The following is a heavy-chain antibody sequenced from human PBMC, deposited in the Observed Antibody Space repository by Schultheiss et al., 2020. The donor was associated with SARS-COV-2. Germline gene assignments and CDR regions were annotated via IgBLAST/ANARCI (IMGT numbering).Heavy chain of an antibody. CDR2: INHSGST. D-gene: IGHD2-15*01. V-gene: IGHV4-34*09. Sequence: SQTLSLTCAVYGGSFRGYYWSWIRQPPGKGLEWIGEINHSGSTNYNPSLKSRVTISVDTSKNQFSLKLSSVTAADTAVYYCAVTLRADRSGSAEYFQHWGQGTLVTVSS. J-gene: IGHJ1*01. CDR1: GGSFRGYY. CDR3: AVTLRADRSGSAEYFQH.